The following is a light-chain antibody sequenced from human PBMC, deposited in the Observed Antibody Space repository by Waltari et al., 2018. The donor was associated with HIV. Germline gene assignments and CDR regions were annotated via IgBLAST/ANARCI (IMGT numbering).Light chain of an antibody. Sequence: QSALTQPASVSGSPGQSTTISCTGSISDIGDSDSVSWYQQHPGKVPKLLIFEVSNRPSGVSDRFSGSKSGNTASLAISGLQAEDEADYYCLLKIGSNTPIFGGGTKLTVL. CDR1: ISDIGDSDS. J-gene: IGLJ2*01. CDR2: EVS. V-gene: IGLV2-14*01. CDR3: LLKIGSNTPI.